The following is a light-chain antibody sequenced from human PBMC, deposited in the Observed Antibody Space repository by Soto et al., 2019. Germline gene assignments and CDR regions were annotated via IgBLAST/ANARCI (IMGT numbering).Light chain of an antibody. V-gene: IGKV3-11*01. CDR1: QSVSSY. CDR3: QQRSNWPLI. CDR2: DAS. Sequence: EIVLTQSPATLSLSPGERATLSCRASQSVSSYLSWYQQKPGQAPRLLIYDASNRATGIPARFSGSGSGTDFTLTISSLEPDDFAVYYCQQRSNWPLIFGGLAKGEFK. J-gene: IGKJ4*01.